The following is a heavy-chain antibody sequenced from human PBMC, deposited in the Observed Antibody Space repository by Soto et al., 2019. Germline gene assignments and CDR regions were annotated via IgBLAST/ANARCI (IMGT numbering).Heavy chain of an antibody. CDR2: IDPSDSYT. Sequence: PGESLKISCKGSGYSFTSYWISWVRQMPGKGLEWMGRIDPSDSYTNYSPSFQGHVTISADKSISTAYLQWSSLKASDTAMYYCARRDDSSGYYSDYYYGIDVWGQGTTVTVSS. V-gene: IGHV5-10-1*01. D-gene: IGHD3-22*01. J-gene: IGHJ6*02. CDR1: GYSFTSYW. CDR3: ARRDDSSGYYSDYYYGIDV.